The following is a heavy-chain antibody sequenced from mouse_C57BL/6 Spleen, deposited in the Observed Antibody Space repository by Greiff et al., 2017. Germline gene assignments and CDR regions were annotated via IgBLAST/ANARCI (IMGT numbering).Heavy chain of an antibody. Sequence: EVKLQESGPGLVKPSQSLSLTCSVTGYSITSGYYWNWIRQFPGNKLEWMGYISYDGSNNYNPSLKNRISITRDTSKNQFFLKLNSVTTEDTATYYCAYYGSRNWYFDVWGTGTTVTVSS. CDR3: AYYGSRNWYFDV. J-gene: IGHJ1*03. D-gene: IGHD1-1*01. CDR2: ISYDGSN. V-gene: IGHV3-6*01. CDR1: GYSITSGYY.